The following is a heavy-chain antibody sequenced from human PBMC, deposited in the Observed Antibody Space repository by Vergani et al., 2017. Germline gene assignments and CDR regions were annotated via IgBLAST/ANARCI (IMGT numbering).Heavy chain of an antibody. CDR1: GFTFSSYA. J-gene: IGHJ4*02. V-gene: IGHV3-30-3*01. CDR3: ARGASGDYVSSFDY. D-gene: IGHD4-17*01. Sequence: QVQLVESGGGVVQPGRSLRLSCAASGFTFSSYAMHWVRQAPRKGLEWVAVISYDGSNKYYADSVKGRFTISRDNSKNTLYLQMNSLRAEDTAVYYCARGASGDYVSSFDYWGQGTLVTVSS. CDR2: ISYDGSNK.